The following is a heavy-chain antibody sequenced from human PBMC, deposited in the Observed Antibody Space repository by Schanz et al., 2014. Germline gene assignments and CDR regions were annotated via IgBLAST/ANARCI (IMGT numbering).Heavy chain of an antibody. V-gene: IGHV4-59*01. CDR3: ARDGLGADY. CDR2: ISSSGSA. CDR1: GVSITNNY. Sequence: QVQLQESGPGLVKPSETLSLTCTISGVSITNNYWAWVRQPPGKGLEWIGFISSSGSALYNPSLKTRVTRSRDTSKNQVSLNRRSVTAADTAVYYCARDGLGADYWGRGSLVSVSS. J-gene: IGHJ4*02.